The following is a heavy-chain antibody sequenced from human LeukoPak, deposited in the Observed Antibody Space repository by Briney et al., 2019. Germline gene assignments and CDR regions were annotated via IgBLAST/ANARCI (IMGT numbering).Heavy chain of an antibody. Sequence: PSETLPLTCTVSGGSVSGGSYYWSWIRQPPGKGLEWIRYFYYTGSTNYNPSLKSRVTISVDTSKNQFSLRLSSVTAADTAVYYCASGQFLVSNDYWGQGILVTVSS. CDR1: GGSVSGGSYY. V-gene: IGHV4-61*01. CDR3: ASGQFLVSNDY. J-gene: IGHJ4*02. D-gene: IGHD5/OR15-5a*01. CDR2: FYYTGST.